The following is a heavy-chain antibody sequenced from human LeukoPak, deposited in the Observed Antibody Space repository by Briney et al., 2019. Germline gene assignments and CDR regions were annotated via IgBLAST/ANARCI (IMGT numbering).Heavy chain of an antibody. J-gene: IGHJ4*02. CDR2: ISSSGSTI. Sequence: GGSLRLSCAASGFTFSNYAMSWVRQAPGKGLEWVSYISSSGSTIYYADSVKGRFTISRDNAKNSLYLQMNSLRAEDTAVYYCASNTGYSSSWYDYWGQGTLVTVSS. V-gene: IGHV3-11*01. CDR1: GFTFSNYA. D-gene: IGHD6-13*01. CDR3: ASNTGYSSSWYDY.